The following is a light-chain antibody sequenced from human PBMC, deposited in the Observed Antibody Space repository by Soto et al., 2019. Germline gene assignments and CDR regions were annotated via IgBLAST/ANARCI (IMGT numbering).Light chain of an antibody. CDR1: QNLVHSDGTTF. V-gene: IGKV2-24*01. Sequence: DAVLTQAPLSSPVTLGQPASISCRSSQNLVHSDGTTFLSWLHQRPGQPPRLLIYKISNRLSGVPDRFSGSGAGTEFTLKISRVEAEDVGVYYCMQATQFPRTFGQGTKV. CDR2: KIS. CDR3: MQATQFPRT. J-gene: IGKJ1*01.